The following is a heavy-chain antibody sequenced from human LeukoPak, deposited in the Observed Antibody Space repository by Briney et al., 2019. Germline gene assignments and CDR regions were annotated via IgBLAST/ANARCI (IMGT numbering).Heavy chain of an antibody. J-gene: IGHJ6*02. CDR1: GGTFSSYA. V-gene: IGHV1-69*04. CDR2: IIPILGIA. D-gene: IGHD2-2*01. CDR3: ARTQGYCSSTSCSASGGDYYYGMDV. Sequence: ASVKVSCKASGGTFSSYAISWVRQAPGQGLEWMGRIIPILGIANYAQKFQGRVTITADKSTSTAYMELSSLRSEDTAVYYCARTQGYCSSTSCSASGGDYYYGMDVWGQGTTVTVSS.